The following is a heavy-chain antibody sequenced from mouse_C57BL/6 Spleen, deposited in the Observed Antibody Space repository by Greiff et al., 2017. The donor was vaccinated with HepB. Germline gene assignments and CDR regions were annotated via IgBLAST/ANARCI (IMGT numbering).Heavy chain of an antibody. Sequence: QVQLQQPGAELVRPGTSVKLSCKASGYTFTSYWMHWVKQRPGQGLEWIGVIDPSDSYTNYNQKFKGKATLTVDTSSSTAYMQLSSLTSEDSAVYYCARSGGTGDYWGQGTTLTVSS. D-gene: IGHD4-1*01. V-gene: IGHV1-59*01. J-gene: IGHJ2*01. CDR1: GYTFTSYW. CDR2: IDPSDSYT. CDR3: ARSGGTGDY.